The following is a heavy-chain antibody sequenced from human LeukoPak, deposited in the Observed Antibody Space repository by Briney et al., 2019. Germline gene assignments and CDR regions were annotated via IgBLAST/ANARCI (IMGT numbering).Heavy chain of an antibody. Sequence: EASVEVSCKASGGTFSSYAISWVRQAPGQGLEWMGGIIPIFGTANYAQKFLGRVSMTADTSTSTAYMELRSLTSDDTAVYYCARSGRGTYYYFDLWGQGTLVTVSS. J-gene: IGHJ4*02. CDR3: ARSGRGTYYYFDL. V-gene: IGHV1-69*06. CDR1: GGTFSSYA. CDR2: IIPIFGTA. D-gene: IGHD5-12*01.